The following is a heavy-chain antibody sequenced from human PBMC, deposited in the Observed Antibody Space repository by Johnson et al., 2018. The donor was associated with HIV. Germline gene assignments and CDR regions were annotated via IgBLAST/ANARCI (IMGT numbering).Heavy chain of an antibody. CDR2: ISGSGSNI. V-gene: IGHV3-11*04. D-gene: IGHD6-13*01. CDR3: ARGRYSSSWYVGGLDAFDI. Sequence: QVQLVESGGGLVKPGGSLRVSCAASGFSFSKVWMSWVRQAPGKGLEWISYISGSGSNIYYADSVKGRFTISRDNDKNSLYLQMNSLRAEDTAMYYCARGRYSSSWYVGGLDAFDIWGQGTMVTVSS. J-gene: IGHJ3*02. CDR1: GFSFSKVW.